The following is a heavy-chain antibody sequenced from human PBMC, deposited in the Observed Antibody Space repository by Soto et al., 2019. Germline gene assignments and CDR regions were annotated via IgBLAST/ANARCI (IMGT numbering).Heavy chain of an antibody. Sequence: GGSLRLSCAASGFTFSSYAMSWVRQAPGKGLEWVSAISGSGGSTYYADSVKGRFTISRDNSKNTLYLQMNSLRAEDTAVYYCAKEGIPKPSYYYYYGMDVWGQGTTVTVSS. CDR3: AKEGIPKPSYYYYYGMDV. CDR2: ISGSGGST. V-gene: IGHV3-23*01. CDR1: GFTFSSYA. J-gene: IGHJ6*02. D-gene: IGHD5-18*01.